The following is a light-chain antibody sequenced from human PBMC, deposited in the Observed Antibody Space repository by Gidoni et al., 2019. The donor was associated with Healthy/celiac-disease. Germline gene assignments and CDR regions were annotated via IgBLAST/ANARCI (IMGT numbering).Light chain of an antibody. Sequence: QSALTQPRPVSGSPGPSVTISCTGTSRDVGGYNYVSWYQPHPGKAPKLMIYDVSKRPSGVPDRFSGSKSGNTASLTISGLQAEDEADYYCCSYAGSYTFYVFGTGTKVTVL. CDR2: DVS. CDR3: CSYAGSYTFYV. CDR1: SRDVGGYNY. J-gene: IGLJ1*01. V-gene: IGLV2-11*01.